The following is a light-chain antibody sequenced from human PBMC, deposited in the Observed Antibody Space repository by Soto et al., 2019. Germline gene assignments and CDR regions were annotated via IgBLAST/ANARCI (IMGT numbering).Light chain of an antibody. CDR2: DAS. CDR3: QQRSNWPRGT. CDR1: QSVSSY. Sequence: EIVLTQSPATLSLSPGERATLSCRASQSVSSYLAWYQQKPGQAPRLLIYDASNRATGIPAGFRGSGSGTDVTLTISSLEPEDFAVYYCQQRSNWPRGTFGQGTKLEIK. V-gene: IGKV3-11*01. J-gene: IGKJ2*02.